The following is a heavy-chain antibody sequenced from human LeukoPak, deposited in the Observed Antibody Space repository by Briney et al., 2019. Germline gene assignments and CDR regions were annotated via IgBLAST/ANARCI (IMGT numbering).Heavy chain of an antibody. J-gene: IGHJ6*04. Sequence: PGGSLRLSCAASGFTFSSYGMHWVRQAPGKGLEWVAVISYDGSNKYYADSVKGRFTISRDNSKNTLYLQMNSLRAEDTAVYYFGKDRPRGGYYNSGMDAWGKGTPVTV. CDR2: ISYDGSNK. V-gene: IGHV3-30*18. CDR1: GFTFSSYG. CDR3: GKDRPRGGYYNSGMDA. D-gene: IGHD1-14*01.